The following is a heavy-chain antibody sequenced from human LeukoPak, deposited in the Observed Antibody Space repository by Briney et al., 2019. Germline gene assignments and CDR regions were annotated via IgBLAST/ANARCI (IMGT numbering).Heavy chain of an antibody. CDR3: AKERATTTSFDY. J-gene: IGHJ4*02. D-gene: IGHD4-11*01. Sequence: HPGGSLRLSCAASGFTFSSFPMSWVRQAPGTGLEWVSIIGGNGGGTYYADSVKGRFTISRDNSKNTLYLQMNSLRAEDTAVYFCAKERATTTSFDYWGQGTLVTVSS. CDR2: IGGNGGGT. V-gene: IGHV3-23*01. CDR1: GFTFSSFP.